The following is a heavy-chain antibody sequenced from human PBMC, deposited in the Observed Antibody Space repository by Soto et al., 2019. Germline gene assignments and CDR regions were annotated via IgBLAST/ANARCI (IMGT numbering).Heavy chain of an antibody. V-gene: IGHV4-34*01. CDR3: ARGDFSGADPDY. Sequence: QVQLQQWGAGLLKPSETLSLTCAAYGVSFRDYYWCWIRQPPGKGLEWIGEINHSGSTNYNPSLKSRVTMLVDTSKSQSPQKLSSVTAADTVVYYCARGDFSGADPDYWGQGTLVTVSS. J-gene: IGHJ4*02. CDR2: INHSGST. D-gene: IGHD1-26*01. CDR1: GVSFRDYY.